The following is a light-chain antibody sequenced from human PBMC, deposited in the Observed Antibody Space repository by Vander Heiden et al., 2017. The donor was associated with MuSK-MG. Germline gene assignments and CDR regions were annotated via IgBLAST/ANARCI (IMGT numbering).Light chain of an antibody. J-gene: IGKJ4*01. CDR1: QGIRND. Sequence: IQMTHSPSSLSASVGDRVTITCRTSQGIRNDLGWYQQKPGKVPKRLISVASSLQRGVPSRFSGTGSGTQFTLTMSSLQPEDIATYYCLQYNAFPLTSGAGTKVDI. CDR3: LQYNAFPLT. CDR2: VAS. V-gene: IGKV1-17*01.